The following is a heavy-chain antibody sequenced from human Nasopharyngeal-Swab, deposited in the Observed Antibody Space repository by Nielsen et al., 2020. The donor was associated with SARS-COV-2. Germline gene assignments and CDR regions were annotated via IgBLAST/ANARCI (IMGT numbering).Heavy chain of an antibody. CDR3: ASNPNSSPGNYYYYYMDV. V-gene: IGHV3-30-3*01. CDR1: GFTFSSYA. CDR2: ISYDGSNK. Sequence: GESLKISCAASGFTFSSYAMHWVHQAPGKGLEWVAVISYDGSNKYYADSVKGRFTISRDNSKNTLYLQMNSLRAEDTAVYYCASNPNSSPGNYYYYYMDVWGKGTTVTVSS. J-gene: IGHJ6*03. D-gene: IGHD6-6*01.